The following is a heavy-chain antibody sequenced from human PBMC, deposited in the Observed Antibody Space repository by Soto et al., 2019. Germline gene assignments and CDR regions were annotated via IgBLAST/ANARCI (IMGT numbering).Heavy chain of an antibody. Sequence: GGSLRLSCAASGFTFSSYAMSWVRQAPGKGLEWVSAISGSGGSTYYADSVKGRFTISRDNSKNTLYLQMNSLRAEDTAVYYCARGFLVPGRYGYYYGMDVWGQGTTVTVSS. CDR2: ISGSGGST. CDR1: GFTFSSYA. J-gene: IGHJ6*02. V-gene: IGHV3-23*01. CDR3: ARGFLVPGRYGYYYGMDV. D-gene: IGHD5-18*01.